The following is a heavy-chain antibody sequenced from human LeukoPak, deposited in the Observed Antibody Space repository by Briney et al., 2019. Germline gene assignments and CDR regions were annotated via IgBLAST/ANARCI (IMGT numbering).Heavy chain of an antibody. CDR2: IRSGGST. V-gene: IGHV3-66*01. Sequence: GESLRLSCAASGFAVSSKSMIWVRQAPGKGLECVSYIRSGGSTAYADSVKGRFTISRDASKNTMYLQMNSLGVEDTAVYFCTRRRAGYGEGEFDYWGQGVLVTVSS. J-gene: IGHJ4*02. CDR3: TRRRAGYGEGEFDY. CDR1: GFAVSSKS. D-gene: IGHD4-17*01.